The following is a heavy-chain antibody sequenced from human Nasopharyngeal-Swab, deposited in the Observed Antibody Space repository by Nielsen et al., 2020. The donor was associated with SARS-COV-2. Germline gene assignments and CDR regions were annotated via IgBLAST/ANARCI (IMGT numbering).Heavy chain of an antibody. CDR2: IKQDGSEK. D-gene: IGHD3-9*01. V-gene: IGHV3-7*03. J-gene: IGHJ3*02. CDR1: GFTFSSYW. Sequence: GESLKISCAASGFTFSSYWMSWVRQAPGKGLEWVANIKQDGSEKYYVDSVKGRFTISRDNAKNSLYLQMNSLRAEDTAVYYCARSRGARLRYCDWLGRDAFDIWGQGTMVTVSS. CDR3: ARSRGARLRYCDWLGRDAFDI.